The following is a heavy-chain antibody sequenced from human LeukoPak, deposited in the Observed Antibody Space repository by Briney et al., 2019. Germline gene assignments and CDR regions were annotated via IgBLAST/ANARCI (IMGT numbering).Heavy chain of an antibody. CDR1: GLTFSSYS. V-gene: IGHV3-48*01. J-gene: IGHJ5*02. Sequence: GGSLRLSCAASGLTFSSYSMNWVRQAPGKGLEWVSYISSSSSTIYYADSVKGRFTISRDNAKNSLYLQMNSLRAEDTAVYYCARDSNYYTDNWFDPWGQGTLVTVSS. CDR3: ARDSNYYTDNWFDP. D-gene: IGHD4-11*01. CDR2: ISSSSSTI.